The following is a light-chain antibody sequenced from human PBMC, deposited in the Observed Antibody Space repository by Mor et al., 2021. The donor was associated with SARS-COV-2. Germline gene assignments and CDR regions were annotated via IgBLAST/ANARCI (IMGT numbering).Light chain of an antibody. Sequence: GGFDLVSWYQHHPGKAPKFLIYEVSKRPSGVPNRFSGSKSGNTASLIISGLQAEDEAQYYCCSYAGSSIVVFGGG. V-gene: IGLV2-23*02. J-gene: IGLJ6*01. CDR2: EVS. CDR3: CSYAGSSIVV. CDR1: GGFDL.